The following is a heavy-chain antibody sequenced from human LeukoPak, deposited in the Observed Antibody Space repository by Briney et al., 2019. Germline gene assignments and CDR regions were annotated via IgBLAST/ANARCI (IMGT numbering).Heavy chain of an antibody. CDR3: ASQQRNIRPSGSGYIAYAQKIDS. Sequence: PSDTLSLTCSVSGGSIATRNYYWGWIRQPPGKGLEWIASLYYSESTSYNPSLNNRVTVSVDTSKNQFSVKLRSVTAADTAVYYCASQQRNIRPSGSGYIAYAQKIDSWGQGTLVTVST. CDR1: GGSIATRNYY. J-gene: IGHJ4*02. D-gene: IGHD5-12*01. CDR2: LYYSEST. V-gene: IGHV4-39*01.